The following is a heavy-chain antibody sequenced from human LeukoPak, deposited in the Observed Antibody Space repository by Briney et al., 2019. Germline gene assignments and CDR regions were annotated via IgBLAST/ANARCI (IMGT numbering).Heavy chain of an antibody. D-gene: IGHD3/OR15-3a*01. Sequence: GESLKISCKGSGYIFANYWIGWVRQMPGKGLEWMGIVYPGDSATRYSPSFQGQVTISADRSITTAYLQWRSLKASDTAMYYCARYYFWTGSYFFDYWGQGTLVTVSS. CDR3: ARYYFWTGSYFFDY. CDR1: GYIFANYW. V-gene: IGHV5-51*01. J-gene: IGHJ4*02. CDR2: VYPGDSAT.